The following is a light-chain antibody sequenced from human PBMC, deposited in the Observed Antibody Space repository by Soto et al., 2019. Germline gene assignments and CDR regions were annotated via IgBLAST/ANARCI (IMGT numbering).Light chain of an antibody. Sequence: EVFITQCPATLSVSPGERATLSCRASQSVSSNLAWYQQKPGQAPRLLIYGASTRATGIPARFSGSGSGTEFTLTISSLQSEDFAVYYCQQYNNWPLWTFGQGTKV. V-gene: IGKV3-15*01. J-gene: IGKJ1*01. CDR1: QSVSSN. CDR3: QQYNNWPLWT. CDR2: GAS.